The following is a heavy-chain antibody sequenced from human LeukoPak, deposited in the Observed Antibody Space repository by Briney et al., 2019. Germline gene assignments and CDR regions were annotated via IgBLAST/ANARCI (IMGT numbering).Heavy chain of an antibody. J-gene: IGHJ4*02. Sequence: SETLSLTCSVSGASISGGTYYWGWIRQPPGKGLEWIGSIYYTGSTYDNPSLKSRVTISVDTSKNQFSLKLSSVTAADTAVYYCARRGGSGRGFDYWGQGTLVTVSS. D-gene: IGHD1-26*01. CDR3: ARRGGSGRGFDY. V-gene: IGHV4-39*01. CDR1: GASISGGTYY. CDR2: IYYTGST.